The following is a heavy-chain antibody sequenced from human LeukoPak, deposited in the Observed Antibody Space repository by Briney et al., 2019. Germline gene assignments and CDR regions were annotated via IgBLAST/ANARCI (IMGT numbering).Heavy chain of an antibody. D-gene: IGHD3-3*01. CDR3: ARSPVYYGVLRGHSDLYYFVH. CDR1: GFTFRSYD. V-gene: IGHV3-13*04. J-gene: IGHJ4*02. CDR2: IATAGDT. Sequence: GGSLRLSCSASGFTFRSYDMHWVRPGTGKGLEWGSAIATAGDTYYPGSVEGRFTICREDAKNSFYLQMRSLSAGDAAVYYCARSPVYYGVLRGHSDLYYFVHWGQGALVSVSS.